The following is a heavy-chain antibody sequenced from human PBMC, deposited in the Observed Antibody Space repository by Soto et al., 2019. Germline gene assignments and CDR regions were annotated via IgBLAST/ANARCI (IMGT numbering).Heavy chain of an antibody. D-gene: IGHD3-3*01. Sequence: QVQLQQWGAGLLKPSETLSLTCAVYGGSFSGYYWSWIRQPPGKGLEWIGEINHSGSTNYNPSLKSRGTISVDTSKNQFSLKLSSVTAADTAVYYCARGVYSGFWSGRYNWFDPWGQGTLVTVSS. CDR1: GGSFSGYY. J-gene: IGHJ5*02. CDR3: ARGVYSGFWSGRYNWFDP. V-gene: IGHV4-34*01. CDR2: INHSGST.